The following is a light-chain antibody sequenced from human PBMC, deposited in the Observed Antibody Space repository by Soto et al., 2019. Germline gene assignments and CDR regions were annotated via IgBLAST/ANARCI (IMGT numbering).Light chain of an antibody. J-gene: IGKJ1*01. CDR2: DAS. CDR1: QSISSW. Sequence: DIQMTQSPSTLSASVGDRVTITCRASQSISSWLAWYQQKPGKAPKLLIYDASSLESGVPSRFSGRGSGTEFTLTISSLQPDDFATYYCQQYNSYWTLGQGPNVDI. V-gene: IGKV1-5*01. CDR3: QQYNSYWT.